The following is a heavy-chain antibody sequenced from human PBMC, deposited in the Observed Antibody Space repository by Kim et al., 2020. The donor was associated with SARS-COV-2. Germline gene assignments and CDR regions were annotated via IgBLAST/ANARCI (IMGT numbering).Heavy chain of an antibody. D-gene: IGHD6-19*01. V-gene: IGHV3-9*01. CDR2: ISWNSGSI. CDR3: AKDFGQWLALYFDY. J-gene: IGHJ4*02. CDR1: GFTFGDYA. Sequence: GGSLRLSCAASGFTFGDYAMHWVRQAPGKGLEWVSGISWNSGSIGYADSVKGRFTISRDNAKNSLYLQMNSLRAEDTALYYCAKDFGQWLALYFDYWGQGTLVTVSS.